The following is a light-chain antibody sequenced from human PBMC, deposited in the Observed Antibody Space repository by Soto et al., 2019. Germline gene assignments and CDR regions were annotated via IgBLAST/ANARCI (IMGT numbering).Light chain of an antibody. CDR3: QQRYSTPLT. Sequence: DIQMTQSPSSLSASVGDRVTITCRASQSISSYLNWYQQKPGKAPKLLIYAASSLQSGVPSRFRGSGSGTDFTLTIRSLQPEDFAPYYCQQRYSTPLTFGGGTKVEIK. V-gene: IGKV1-39*01. CDR1: QSISSY. CDR2: AAS. J-gene: IGKJ4*01.